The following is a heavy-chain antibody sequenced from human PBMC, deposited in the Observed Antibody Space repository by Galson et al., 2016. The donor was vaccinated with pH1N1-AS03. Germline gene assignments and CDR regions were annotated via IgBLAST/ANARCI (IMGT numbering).Heavy chain of an antibody. CDR3: AKVYSKYSYGLEHLDY. Sequence: SLRLSCATSRFTFSDYGMNWVCQAPGKGLEWVAGISSDGSVKNYRDSVKGRFTISRDNSKNTLFLQMSSLRPEDTAVYYCAKVYSKYSYGLEHLDYWGQGTLVTVSS. CDR2: ISSDGSVK. J-gene: IGHJ4*02. D-gene: IGHD3-16*01. V-gene: IGHV3-30*18. CDR1: RFTFSDYG.